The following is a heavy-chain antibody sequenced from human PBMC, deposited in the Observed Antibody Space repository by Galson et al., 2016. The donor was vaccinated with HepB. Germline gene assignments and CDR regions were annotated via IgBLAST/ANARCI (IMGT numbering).Heavy chain of an antibody. V-gene: IGHV1-18*01. CDR3: ARDQAPLPGDY. D-gene: IGHD2-15*01. CDR2: ISAYDGHT. J-gene: IGHJ4*02. Sequence: SVKVSCKASGYTFTSRGISSVRQAPGQGLEWMGWISAYDGHTNYGQKLQDRLTMTTDTSTSTAYMELRSLRSDDTAVYYCARDQAPLPGDYWGQGTLVTVSS. CDR1: GYTFTSRG.